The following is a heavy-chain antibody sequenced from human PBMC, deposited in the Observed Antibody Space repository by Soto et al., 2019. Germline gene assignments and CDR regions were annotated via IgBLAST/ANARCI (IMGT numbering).Heavy chain of an antibody. CDR3: VKTQIQLWSGGGDY. CDR1: GFTFSSYA. V-gene: IGHV3-64D*08. D-gene: IGHD5-18*01. Sequence: GGSLRLSCSASGFTFSSYAMHWVRQAPGKGLEYVSAISSNGGSTYYADSVKGRFTISRDNSKNTLYLQMSSLRAEDTAVYYCVKTQIQLWSGGGDYWGQGTLVTVSS. CDR2: ISSNGGST. J-gene: IGHJ4*02.